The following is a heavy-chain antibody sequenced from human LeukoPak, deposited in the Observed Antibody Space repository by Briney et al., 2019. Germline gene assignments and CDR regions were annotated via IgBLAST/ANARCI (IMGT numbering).Heavy chain of an antibody. Sequence: PGGSLRLSCAASGFTFSDYYMSWIRQAPGKGLEWVSYISSSSSYIYYADSVKGRFTISRDNAKNSLYLQMNSLRAEDTAVYYCARDLKRIFGEYCFDYWGQGTLVTVSS. V-gene: IGHV3-11*06. CDR1: GFTFSDYY. J-gene: IGHJ4*02. CDR2: ISSSSSYI. D-gene: IGHD2-15*01. CDR3: ARDLKRIFGEYCFDY.